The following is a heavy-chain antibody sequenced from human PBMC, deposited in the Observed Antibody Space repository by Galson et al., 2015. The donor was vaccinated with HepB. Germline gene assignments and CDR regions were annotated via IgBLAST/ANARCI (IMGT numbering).Heavy chain of an antibody. Sequence: SETLSLTCAVYGGSFSGYYWSWIRQSPGKGLEWIGEVYHSGSTNYNPSLKSRVTISVDTSKNQFSLKLNSVTAADTAVYYCARGPYYDFWSPYYMDVWGKGTTVTVSS. J-gene: IGHJ6*03. CDR3: ARGPYYDFWSPYYMDV. V-gene: IGHV4-34*01. D-gene: IGHD3-3*01. CDR2: VYHSGST. CDR1: GGSFSGYY.